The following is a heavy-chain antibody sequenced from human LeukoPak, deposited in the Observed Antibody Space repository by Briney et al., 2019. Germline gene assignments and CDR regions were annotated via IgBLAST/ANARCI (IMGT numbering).Heavy chain of an antibody. V-gene: IGHV3-9*01. CDR3: AKDMRASIVGATGGFDY. CDR1: GFTFDDYA. D-gene: IGHD1-26*01. CDR2: ISWNSGSI. Sequence: GGSLRLSCAASGFTFDDYAMHWVRQAPGKGLEWVSGISWNSGSIGYADSVKGRFTISRDNAKNSLYLQMNSLRAEDTALYYCAKDMRASIVGATGGFDYWGQGTLVTVSS. J-gene: IGHJ4*02.